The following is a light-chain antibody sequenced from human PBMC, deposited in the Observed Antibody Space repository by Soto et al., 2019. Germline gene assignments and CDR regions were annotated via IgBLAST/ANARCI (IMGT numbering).Light chain of an antibody. CDR1: ESLVYSDGFTY. CDR2: KVS. V-gene: IGKV2-30*01. CDR3: IQGTHWPYT. J-gene: IGKJ2*01. Sequence: VVMTQSPVSLPVTLGQPASIPCRSDESLVYSDGFTYLNWFHQRPGQSPRRLIYKVSKRDSGVRDRISGSGAGSYFTLRISRVEAEDVGIYYCIQGTHWPYTFGQGTKLEIK.